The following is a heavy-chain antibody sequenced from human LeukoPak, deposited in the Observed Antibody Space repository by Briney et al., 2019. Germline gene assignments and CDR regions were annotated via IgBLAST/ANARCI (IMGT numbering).Heavy chain of an antibody. V-gene: IGHV5-51*01. CDR2: IYPGDSDT. CDR1: GYSFTSYW. Sequence: GESLKISCKGSGYSFTSYWIGWVRQMPGKGLEWMGIIYPGDSDTRYSPSFQGQVTISADKSISTVYLQWSSLKASDTAMYYCARNVVVAASAFDIWGQGTMVTVSS. J-gene: IGHJ3*02. D-gene: IGHD2-15*01. CDR3: ARNVVVAASAFDI.